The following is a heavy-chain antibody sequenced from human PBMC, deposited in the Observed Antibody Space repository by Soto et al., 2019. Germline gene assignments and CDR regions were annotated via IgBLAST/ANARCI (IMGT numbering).Heavy chain of an antibody. CDR2: INRSGST. CDR3: ARGLGSAKSLIAAAGVGTDRAYSSYGMDV. D-gene: IGHD6-25*01. CDR1: GGSISSSSYY. J-gene: IGHJ6*04. V-gene: IGHV4-39*07. Sequence: SETLSLTCTVSGGSISSSSYYWGWIRQPPGKGLEWIGEINRSGSTNYNPSLKSRVTISVDMSKNQFSLKLSSVTAADTAVYYWARGLGSAKSLIAAAGVGTDRAYSSYGMDVGGKGTTPTVPS.